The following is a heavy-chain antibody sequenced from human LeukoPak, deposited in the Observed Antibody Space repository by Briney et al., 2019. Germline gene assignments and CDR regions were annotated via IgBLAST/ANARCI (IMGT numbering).Heavy chain of an antibody. V-gene: IGHV3-66*01. Sequence: PGGSLRLSCAASGFTVSSNYMSWVRQAPGKGLEWVSVIYSGGSTYYADSVKGRFTISRDNSKNTLYLQMNSLRAEDTAVYYCARAHYYDSSGYSDYYGMDVWGQGTTVTVSS. D-gene: IGHD3-22*01. CDR2: IYSGGST. CDR1: GFTVSSNY. J-gene: IGHJ6*02. CDR3: ARAHYYDSSGYSDYYGMDV.